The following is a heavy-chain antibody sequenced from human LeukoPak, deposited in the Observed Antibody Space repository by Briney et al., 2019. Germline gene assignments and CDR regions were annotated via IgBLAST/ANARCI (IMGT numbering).Heavy chain of an antibody. Sequence: GGSLRLSCAASGFTFSTYTYSMNWVRQAPGKGLEWVSSITSGSTYIYYADSVKGRFTISRDTAKNSLYLQMNTLSVEDTAVYYCARGSGWLDYSGQGTLVTVSS. CDR1: GFTFSTYTYS. J-gene: IGHJ4*02. CDR2: ITSGSTYI. CDR3: ARGSGWLDY. V-gene: IGHV3-21*01. D-gene: IGHD6-19*01.